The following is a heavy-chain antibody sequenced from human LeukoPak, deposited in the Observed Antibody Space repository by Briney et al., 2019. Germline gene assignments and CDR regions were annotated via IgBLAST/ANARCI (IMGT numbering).Heavy chain of an antibody. J-gene: IGHJ3*02. Sequence: SETLSLTCAVYGGSFSDYYWSWIRQPPGKGLEWIGEINHSGSTNYNPSLKSRVTISVDTSKNQFSLKLSSVTAADTAVYYCARGTTYYYDSSGANDAFDIWGQGTMVTVSS. V-gene: IGHV4-34*01. D-gene: IGHD3-22*01. CDR3: ARGTTYYYDSSGANDAFDI. CDR2: INHSGST. CDR1: GGSFSDYY.